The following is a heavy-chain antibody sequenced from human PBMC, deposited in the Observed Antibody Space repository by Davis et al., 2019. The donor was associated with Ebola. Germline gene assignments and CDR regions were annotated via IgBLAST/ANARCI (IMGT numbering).Heavy chain of an antibody. V-gene: IGHV3-23*01. CDR1: GFTFSSYA. J-gene: IGHJ3*02. CDR2: ISGSGGST. CDR3: AKSRIQLSLIDAFDI. Sequence: GESLKISCAASGFTFSSYAMSWVRQAPGKGLEWVSAISGSGGSTYYADSVKGRFTISRDNSKNTLYLQMNSLRAEDKAVYYCAKSRIQLSLIDAFDIRGQGKMVTVSS. D-gene: IGHD5-18*01.